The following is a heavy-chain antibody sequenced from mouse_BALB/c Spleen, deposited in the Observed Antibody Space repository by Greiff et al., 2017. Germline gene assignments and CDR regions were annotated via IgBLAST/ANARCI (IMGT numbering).Heavy chain of an antibody. Sequence: EVKLEESGPGLVKPSQSLSLTCTVTGYSITSDYAWNWIRQFPGNKLEWMGYISYSGSTSYNPSLKSRISITRDTSKNQFFLQLNSVTTEDTATYYCARDGNYPFDYWGQGTTLTVSS. CDR3: ARDGNYPFDY. V-gene: IGHV3-2*02. CDR2: ISYSGST. J-gene: IGHJ2*01. D-gene: IGHD2-1*01. CDR1: GYSITSDYA.